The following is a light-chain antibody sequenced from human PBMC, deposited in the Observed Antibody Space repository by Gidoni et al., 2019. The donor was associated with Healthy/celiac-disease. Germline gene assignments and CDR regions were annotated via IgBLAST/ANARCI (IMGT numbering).Light chain of an antibody. V-gene: IGKV3-20*01. CDR2: GAS. J-gene: IGKJ2*01. CDR1: QSVSSSY. CDR3: QQYGSSPMYT. Sequence: EIVLTQSPGTLSLSPGERATLSCRASQSVSSSYLAWYQQKPGQAPRLLIYGASSRATGIPDMFSGSGSGTDFTLTISRLEPEAFAVYYCQQYGSSPMYTFXQXTKLXIK.